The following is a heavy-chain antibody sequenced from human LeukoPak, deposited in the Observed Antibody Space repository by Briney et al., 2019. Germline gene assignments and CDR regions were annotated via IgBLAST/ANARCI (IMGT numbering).Heavy chain of an antibody. CDR3: ARDPRKSVTSTYYYYYYGMDV. Sequence: PSETLSLTCTVSGGSIRGYYWSWIRQPPGKGLEWMGYIYYTGSTNYNPSLKSRVTISIDTSKNQFSLKLSSVTAADTAVYYCARDPRKSVTSTYYYYYYGMDVWGQGTTVTVSS. J-gene: IGHJ6*02. CDR2: IYYTGST. D-gene: IGHD4-17*01. V-gene: IGHV4-59*12. CDR1: GGSIRGYY.